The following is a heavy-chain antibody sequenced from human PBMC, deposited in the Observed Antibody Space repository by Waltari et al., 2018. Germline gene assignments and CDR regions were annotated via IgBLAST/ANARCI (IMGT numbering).Heavy chain of an antibody. J-gene: IGHJ6*02. V-gene: IGHV3-33*01. CDR2: FWHDGSQT. CDR1: GFTFIKHG. CDR3: AREAISGSGEYYGMDV. D-gene: IGHD3-10*01. Sequence: QVHLLESGGGVVQPGTSLRLSCTVSGFTFIKHGMHWVRQAPGKGLGWVAVFWHDGSQTYYGDSVKGRFTVSRDNSKNMVYLQVDSLKVEDTAVYYCAREAISGSGEYYGMDVWGQGTTVTVS.